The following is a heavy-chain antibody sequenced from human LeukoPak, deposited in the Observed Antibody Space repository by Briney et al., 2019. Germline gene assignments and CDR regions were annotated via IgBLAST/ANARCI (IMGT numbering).Heavy chain of an antibody. CDR1: GYTFTSYG. D-gene: IGHD3-10*01. V-gene: IGHV1-18*01. J-gene: IGHJ4*02. CDR3: ARDDGGFGELRY. Sequence: ASVKVSCKASGYTFTSYGISWVRQAPGRGLEWMGSISADNGDINYAEKLQGRVTVTTDTSTSTAYMELRSLTFDDTAVYYCARDDGGFGELRYWGQGTLVTVSS. CDR2: ISADNGDI.